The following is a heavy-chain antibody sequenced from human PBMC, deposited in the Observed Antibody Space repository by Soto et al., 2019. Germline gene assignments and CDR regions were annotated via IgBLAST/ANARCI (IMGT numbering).Heavy chain of an antibody. CDR1: GYTFTSYG. CDR3: ARQDYCISTSCYLRSRYYYYYGMDV. CDR2: ISAYNGNT. Sequence: QVQLVQSGAEVKKPGASVKVSCKASGYTFTSYGISWVRQAPGQGLEWMGWISAYNGNTNYAQKLQGRVTMTTDTSTSTAYMELRSLRSDDTAVYYCARQDYCISTSCYLRSRYYYYYGMDVWGQGTTVTVSS. D-gene: IGHD2-2*01. J-gene: IGHJ6*02. V-gene: IGHV1-18*01.